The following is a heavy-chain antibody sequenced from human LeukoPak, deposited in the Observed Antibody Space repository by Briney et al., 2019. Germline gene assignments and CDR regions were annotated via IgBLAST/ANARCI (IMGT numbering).Heavy chain of an antibody. CDR3: ARDSGYSYADDY. J-gene: IGHJ4*02. Sequence: GGSLRLSCAASGFTFRSYAMRWVRQAPGKGLEWVSYITYNSGTIFYADSVKGRFTISRDNAKDSLYLQMSSLRDEDTAVYYCARDSGYSYADDYWGQGTPVTVSS. V-gene: IGHV3-48*02. CDR2: ITYNSGTI. CDR1: GFTFRSYA. D-gene: IGHD5-18*01.